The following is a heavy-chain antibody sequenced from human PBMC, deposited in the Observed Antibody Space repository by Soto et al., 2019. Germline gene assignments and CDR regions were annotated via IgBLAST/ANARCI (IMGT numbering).Heavy chain of an antibody. CDR1: GGSISSSNW. V-gene: IGHV4-4*02. CDR2: IYHSGST. Sequence: SETLSLTCAVSGGSISSSNWWSWVRQPPGKGLEWIGEIYHSGSTNYNPSLKSRVTISVDKSKNQFSLKLSSVTAADTAVYYCARAKTTMIVPENYWGQGTLVTVSS. CDR3: ARAKTTMIVPENY. D-gene: IGHD3-22*01. J-gene: IGHJ4*02.